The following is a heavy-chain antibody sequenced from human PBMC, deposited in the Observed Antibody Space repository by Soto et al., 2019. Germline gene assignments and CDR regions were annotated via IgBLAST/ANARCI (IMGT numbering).Heavy chain of an antibody. CDR2: IYYSGST. CDR1: GGSISSYY. J-gene: IGHJ5*02. D-gene: IGHD3-22*01. V-gene: IGHV4-59*12. CDR3: ARGWDYYDSSGHNPNWFDP. Sequence: SETLSLTCTVSGGSISSYYWSWIRQPPGKGLEWIGYIYYSGSTNYNPSLKSRVTISVDTSKNQFSLKLSSVTAADTAVYYCARGWDYYDSSGHNPNWFDPWGQGTLVTVSS.